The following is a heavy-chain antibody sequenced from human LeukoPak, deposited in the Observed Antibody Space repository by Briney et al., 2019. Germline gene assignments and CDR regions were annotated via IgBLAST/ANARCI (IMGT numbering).Heavy chain of an antibody. Sequence: ASVKVSCKASGYTFTGYYMHWVRQAPGQGLEWMGRINPNSGGTNYAQKFQGRVTMTRDTSISTAYMELSRLRSDDTAVYYCARTYYYGSGSTDYYYCYYMDVWGKGTTVTVS. V-gene: IGHV1-2*06. CDR3: ARTYYYGSGSTDYYYCYYMDV. CDR1: GYTFTGYY. D-gene: IGHD3-10*01. CDR2: INPNSGGT. J-gene: IGHJ6*03.